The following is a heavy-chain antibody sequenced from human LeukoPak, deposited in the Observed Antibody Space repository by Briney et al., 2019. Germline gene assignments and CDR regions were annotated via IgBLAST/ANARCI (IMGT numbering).Heavy chain of an antibody. D-gene: IGHD5-18*01. V-gene: IGHV3-21*01. CDR1: GFTFSSYA. Sequence: GGSLRLSCAASGFTFSSYAMHWVRQAPGKGLEWVSSISSSSSSIYYADSVKGRFTISRDNAKNSLYLQMNSLRAEDTAVYYCASLIRIQLTPLNFDYWGQGTLVTVSS. CDR2: ISSSSSSI. J-gene: IGHJ4*02. CDR3: ASLIRIQLTPLNFDY.